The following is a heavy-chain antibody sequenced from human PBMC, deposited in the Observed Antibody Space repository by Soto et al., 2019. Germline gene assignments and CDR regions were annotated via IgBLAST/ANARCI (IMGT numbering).Heavy chain of an antibody. CDR2: INPSGGST. V-gene: IGHV1-46*01. J-gene: IGHJ1*01. CDR1: GYTFTSYY. Sequence: VASVKVSCKASGYTFTSYYMHWVRQAPGQGLEWMGIINPSGGSTSYAQKFQGRVTMTRDTSTSTVYMELSSLRSEDTAVYYCARDDQGLGADPAEYFQHWGQGTLVTVSS. D-gene: IGHD1-26*01. CDR3: ARDDQGLGADPAEYFQH.